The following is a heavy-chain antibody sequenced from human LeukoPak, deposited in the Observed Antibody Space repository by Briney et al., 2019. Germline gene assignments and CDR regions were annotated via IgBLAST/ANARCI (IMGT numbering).Heavy chain of an antibody. CDR3: AKDRWLQPTRGYFDY. CDR1: GFTFSSYA. V-gene: IGHV3-30-3*01. J-gene: IGHJ4*02. D-gene: IGHD5-24*01. CDR2: ISYDGSNK. Sequence: GGSLRLSCAASGFTFSSYAMHWVRQAPGKGLEWVAVISYDGSNKYYADSVKGRFTISRDNAKNSLYLQMNSLRAEDTALYYCAKDRWLQPTRGYFDYWGQGTLVTVSS.